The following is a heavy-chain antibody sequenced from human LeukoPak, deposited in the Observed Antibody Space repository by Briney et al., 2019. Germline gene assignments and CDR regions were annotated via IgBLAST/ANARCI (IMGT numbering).Heavy chain of an antibody. CDR3: AISERGAYYDFWSGYYTGDSFDP. CDR2: IYYSGST. J-gene: IGHJ5*02. Sequence: SETLSLTCTVSGGSICSSSYYWGWIRQPPGKGLEWIGSIYYSGSTYYNPSLKSRVTISVDTSKNQFSLKLSSVTAADTAVYYCAISERGAYYDFWSGYYTGDSFDPWGQRTLVTVSS. CDR1: GGSICSSSYY. D-gene: IGHD3-3*01. V-gene: IGHV4-39*01.